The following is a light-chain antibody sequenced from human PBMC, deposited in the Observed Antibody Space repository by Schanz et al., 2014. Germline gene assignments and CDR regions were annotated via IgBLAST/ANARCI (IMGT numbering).Light chain of an antibody. V-gene: IGLV2-23*01. CDR2: EGS. CDR3: CSYAGSYTWV. J-gene: IGLJ3*02. CDR1: SSDVGSYNL. Sequence: QSALTQPASVSGSPGQSITISCTGTSSDVGSYNLVSWYQHHPGKAPKLMIYEGSKRPSGVSNRFSGSGSGNTASLTISGLQAEDEADYYCCSYAGSYTWVFGGGTKLTV.